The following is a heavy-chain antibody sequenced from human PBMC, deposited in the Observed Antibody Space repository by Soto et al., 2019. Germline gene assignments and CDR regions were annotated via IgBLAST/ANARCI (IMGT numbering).Heavy chain of an antibody. CDR2: INWNGGST. CDR1: GFTFDDYG. Sequence: PGGSLRLSCAASGFTFDDYGMSWVRQAPGKGLEWVSGINWNGGSTGYADSVKGRFTISRDNAKNSLYLQMNSLRAEDTALYHCATTVTTDYYYYMDISRKGTTVTAPS. J-gene: IGHJ6*03. CDR3: ATTVTTDYYYYMDI. D-gene: IGHD4-17*01. V-gene: IGHV3-20*01.